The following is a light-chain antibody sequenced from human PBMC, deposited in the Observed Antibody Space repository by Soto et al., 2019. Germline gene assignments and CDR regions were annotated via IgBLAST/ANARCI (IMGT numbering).Light chain of an antibody. Sequence: QSVLTQPASVSGSPGQSITISCTGTTSDIGAYKFVSWYQQHPGKAPKLMIYDVSHRPSGVSNRFSGSKSDNTASLTISGLQAEDEADYYCTSYTTSTTYVFGTGTKVTVL. CDR2: DVS. V-gene: IGLV2-14*03. CDR3: TSYTTSTTYV. J-gene: IGLJ1*01. CDR1: TSDIGAYKF.